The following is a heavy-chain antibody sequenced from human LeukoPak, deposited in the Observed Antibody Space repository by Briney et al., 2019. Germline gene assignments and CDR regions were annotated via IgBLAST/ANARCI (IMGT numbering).Heavy chain of an antibody. J-gene: IGHJ4*02. CDR2: ISGSSSTI. D-gene: IGHD4-17*01. Sequence: GGFLRLSCAASGFTFSSYSMNWVRQAPGKGLEWVSYISGSSSTIYYADSVKGRFTISRDNAKNSLYLQMNSLRAEDTAVYYCARSRTVTLDYWGQGTLVTVSS. V-gene: IGHV3-48*01. CDR3: ARSRTVTLDY. CDR1: GFTFSSYS.